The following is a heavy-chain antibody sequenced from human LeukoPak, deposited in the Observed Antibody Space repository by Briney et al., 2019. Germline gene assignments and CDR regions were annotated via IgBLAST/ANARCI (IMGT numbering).Heavy chain of an antibody. CDR1: GFTVSSTH. CDR2: TYTGGNS. Sequence: GGSLRLSCEASGFTVSSTHMVWVRQAPGKGLEWVSVTYTGGNSYYAGSVQGRFIVSRDISKNTLYLQMNNLRAEDSALYYCARGGRGSAAVVAPRSFDIWGQGTMVTVSS. J-gene: IGHJ3*02. CDR3: ARGGRGSAAVVAPRSFDI. V-gene: IGHV3-53*01. D-gene: IGHD3-22*01.